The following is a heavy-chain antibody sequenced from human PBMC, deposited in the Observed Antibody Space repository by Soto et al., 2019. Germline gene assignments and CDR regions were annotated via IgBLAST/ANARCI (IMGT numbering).Heavy chain of an antibody. J-gene: IGHJ6*02. CDR3: AKDGAGSNWYSYSGRDV. CDR1: GFIFSDFV. Sequence: EVHLLESGGGLVQPGGSLRLSCSASGFIFSDFVMSWVRQAPGKGLEWVSGIGVRASNTYYADSVKGRFTISRDNIKNXXHRQMNSLRAEDTAVYYCAKDGAGSNWYSYSGRDVWGQGTTVTVSS. CDR2: IGVRASNT. D-gene: IGHD2-21*02. V-gene: IGHV3-23*01.